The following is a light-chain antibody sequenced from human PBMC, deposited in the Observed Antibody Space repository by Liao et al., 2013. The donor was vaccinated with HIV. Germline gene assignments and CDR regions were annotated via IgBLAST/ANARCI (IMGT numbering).Light chain of an antibody. Sequence: SYELTQPPSVSVSPGQTASITCSGDKLGDKYASWYQQKPGQSPLLVIYQDSKRPSGIPERFSGSKSGNTATLTISGTQPMDEAEYFCQAWDSLTNFVFGPGTKVTVL. CDR2: QDS. CDR3: QAWDSLTNFV. CDR1: KLGDKY. J-gene: IGLJ1*01. V-gene: IGLV3-1*01.